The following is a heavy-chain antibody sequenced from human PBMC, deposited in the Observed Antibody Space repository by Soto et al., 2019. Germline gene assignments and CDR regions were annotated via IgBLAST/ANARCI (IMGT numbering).Heavy chain of an antibody. CDR1: GFTFSSYS. D-gene: IGHD3-3*01. CDR3: AKDSLEWLLYYYGMDV. V-gene: IGHV3-21*04. CDR2: ISSSSSYI. Sequence: GGSLRLSCAASGFTFSSYSMNWVRQAPGKGLEWVSSISSSSSYIYYADSVKGRFTISRDNSKNTLYLQMNSLRAEDTAVYYCAKDSLEWLLYYYGMDVWGQGTTVTVSS. J-gene: IGHJ6*02.